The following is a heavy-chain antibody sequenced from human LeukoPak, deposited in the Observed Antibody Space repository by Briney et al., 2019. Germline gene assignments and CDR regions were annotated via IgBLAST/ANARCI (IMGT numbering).Heavy chain of an antibody. D-gene: IGHD3-22*01. V-gene: IGHV4-59*01. CDR2: IYNTLDT. CDR1: GDSTLGYN. J-gene: IGHJ4*02. Sequence: SETLSLTCTVSGDSTLGYNSAWFRQPPGKRLEGIGYIYNTLDTTYNPSLESRVTISLDKSNQQFSLRLSSVTAADTAVYYCARRRYYDSTVYYPTYYFDYWGQGILVTVSS. CDR3: ARRRYYDSTVYYPTYYFDY.